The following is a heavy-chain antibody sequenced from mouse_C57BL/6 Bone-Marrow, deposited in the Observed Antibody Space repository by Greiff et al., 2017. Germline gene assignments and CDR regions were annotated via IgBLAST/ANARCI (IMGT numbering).Heavy chain of an antibody. CDR1: GYAFSSSW. Sequence: VQLQESGPELVKPGASVKISCKASGYAFSSSWMNWVKQRPGKGLEWIGRIYPGDGDTNYNGKFKGKATLTADKSSSTAYMQLSSLTSEDSAVYFCARYGYYGGYFDYWGQGTTLTVSS. CDR3: ARYGYYGGYFDY. CDR2: IYPGDGDT. J-gene: IGHJ2*01. V-gene: IGHV1-82*01. D-gene: IGHD1-1*01.